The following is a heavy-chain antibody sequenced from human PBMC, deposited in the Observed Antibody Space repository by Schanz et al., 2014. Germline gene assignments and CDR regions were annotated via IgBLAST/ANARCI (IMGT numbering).Heavy chain of an antibody. CDR2: IDPNSGGT. CDR1: GNTLSAYY. D-gene: IGHD1-7*01. V-gene: IGHV1-2*02. J-gene: IGHJ5*02. CDR3: ARDQTGTTNWFDP. Sequence: QVQLVQSGADVKKPGASVKVSCKASGNTLSAYYIHWIRQAPGQGLEWMGWIDPNSGGTNYAQKFQGRVTLTSDASLTTVYMEVHSLTSDDTAVFFCARDQTGTTNWFDPWGQGTLVTVSS.